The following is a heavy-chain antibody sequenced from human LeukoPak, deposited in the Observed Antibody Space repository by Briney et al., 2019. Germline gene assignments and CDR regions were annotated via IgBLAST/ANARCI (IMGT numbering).Heavy chain of an antibody. J-gene: IGHJ6*04. CDR3: AELGITMIGGV. Sequence: PGESLRLSCAASGFTFSSYSMNWVRQAPGKGLEWVSAISGSGGSTYYADSVKGRFTISRDNAKNSLYLQMNSLRAEDTAVYYCAELGITMIGGVWGKGTRSPSPQ. V-gene: IGHV3-21*01. CDR1: GFTFSSYS. CDR2: ISGSGGST. D-gene: IGHD3-10*02.